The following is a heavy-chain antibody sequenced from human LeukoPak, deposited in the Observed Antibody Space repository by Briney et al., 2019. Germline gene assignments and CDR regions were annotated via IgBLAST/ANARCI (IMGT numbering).Heavy chain of an antibody. J-gene: IGHJ4*02. Sequence: SQTLSLTCTVSGGSISSGSYYWSWIRRPAGKGLEWIGRIYTSGSTNYNPSLKSRVTISVDTSKNQFSLKLSSVTAADTAVYYCARVTTGGYYNCWGQGTLVTASS. CDR1: GGSISSGSYY. V-gene: IGHV4-61*02. CDR3: ARVTTGGYYNC. CDR2: IYTSGST. D-gene: IGHD3-22*01.